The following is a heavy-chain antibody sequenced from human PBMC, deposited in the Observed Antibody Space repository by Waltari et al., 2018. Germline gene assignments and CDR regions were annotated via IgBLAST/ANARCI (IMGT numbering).Heavy chain of an antibody. CDR2: IYYSGST. CDR1: GGSISSSSYY. CDR3: ATQRNYKSGSYRPNAFDI. V-gene: IGHV4-39*01. J-gene: IGHJ3*02. Sequence: QLQLQESGPGLVKPSETLSLTCTVSGGSISSSSYYWGWIRQPPGKGLEWIGSIYYSGSTYYNPSLKSRVTISVDTSKNQFSLKLSSVTAADTAVYYCATQRNYKSGSYRPNAFDIWGQGTMVTVSS. D-gene: IGHD1-26*01.